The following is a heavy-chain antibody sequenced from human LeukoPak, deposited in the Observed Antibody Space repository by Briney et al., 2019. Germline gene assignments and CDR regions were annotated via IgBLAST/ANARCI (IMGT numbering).Heavy chain of an antibody. CDR1: GFTFSSYW. CDR2: INSDGSST. Sequence: GGSLRLPCAASGFTFSSYWMHWVRQAPGKGLVWVSRINSDGSSTSYADSVKGRFTISRDNAKNTLYLQMNSLRAEDTAVYYCARDFDTAMVTYDYWGQGTLVTVSS. J-gene: IGHJ4*02. CDR3: ARDFDTAMVTYDY. D-gene: IGHD5-18*01. V-gene: IGHV3-74*01.